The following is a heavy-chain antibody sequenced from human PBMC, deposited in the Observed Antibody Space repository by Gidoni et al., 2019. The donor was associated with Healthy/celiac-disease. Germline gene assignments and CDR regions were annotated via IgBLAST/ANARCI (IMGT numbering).Heavy chain of an antibody. V-gene: IGHV4-34*01. J-gene: IGHJ6*03. D-gene: IGHD4-17*01. CDR3: ARADYGDLYYYYYMDV. CDR2: INHSGST. Sequence: DGLEWIGEINHSGSTNYNPSLKSRVTISVDTSKNQFSLKLSSVTAADTAVYYCARADYGDLYYYYYMDVWGKGTTVTVSS.